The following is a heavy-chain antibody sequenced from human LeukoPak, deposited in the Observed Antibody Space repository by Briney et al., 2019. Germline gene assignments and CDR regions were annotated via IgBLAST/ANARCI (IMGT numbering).Heavy chain of an antibody. D-gene: IGHD4-17*01. CDR2: ISYSGST. V-gene: IGHV4-39*07. J-gene: IGHJ4*02. CDR1: GGSISSSSYY. Sequence: SETLSLTCTVSGGSISSSSYYWGWIRQPPGKGLEWIGSISYSGSTYYNPSLKSRVTISVDTSKNQLSLKMSSVTAADTAVYYCAREGPDYGEFDYWGQGTLVTVSS. CDR3: AREGPDYGEFDY.